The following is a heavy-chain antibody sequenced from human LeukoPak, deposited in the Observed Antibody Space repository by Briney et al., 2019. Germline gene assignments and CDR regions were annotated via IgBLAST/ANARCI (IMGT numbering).Heavy chain of an antibody. CDR2: IYYSGST. V-gene: IGHV4-59*03. CDR3: AGVKYRDFDY. J-gene: IGHJ4*02. Sequence: ASETLSLTCTVSGGSISGYYWSWIRQPPGKGLEWIGYIYYSGSTNYNPSLKSRVTISVDTSKNQFSLKLSSVTAADTAVYYCAGVKYRDFDYWGQGTLVTVSS. CDR1: GGSISGYY. D-gene: IGHD2/OR15-2a*01.